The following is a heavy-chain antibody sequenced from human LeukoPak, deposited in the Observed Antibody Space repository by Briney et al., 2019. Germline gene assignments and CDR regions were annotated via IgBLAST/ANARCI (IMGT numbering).Heavy chain of an antibody. CDR2: ISSSSSYI. V-gene: IGHV3-21*01. CDR3: ARGAYGDYDLFDAFDI. J-gene: IGHJ3*02. Sequence: GGSLRLSCAASGFTFSSYSMNWVRQAPGKGLEWVSSISSSSSYIYYADSVKGRFTISRDNAKNSLYLQMSSLRAEDTAVYYCARGAYGDYDLFDAFDIWGQGTMVTVSS. D-gene: IGHD4-17*01. CDR1: GFTFSSYS.